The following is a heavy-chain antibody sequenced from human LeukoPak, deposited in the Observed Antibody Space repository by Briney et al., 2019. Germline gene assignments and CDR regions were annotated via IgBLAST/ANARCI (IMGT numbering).Heavy chain of an antibody. CDR3: ASEIAVAADDAFDI. J-gene: IGHJ3*02. CDR2: INHSGST. D-gene: IGHD6-19*01. CDR1: GGSFSGYY. Sequence: SETLSLTCAVYGGSFSGYYWSWIRQLPGKGLEWIGEINHSGSTNYNPSLKSRVTISVDTSKNQFSLKLSSVTAADTAVYYCASEIAVAADDAFDIWGQGTMVTVSS. V-gene: IGHV4-34*01.